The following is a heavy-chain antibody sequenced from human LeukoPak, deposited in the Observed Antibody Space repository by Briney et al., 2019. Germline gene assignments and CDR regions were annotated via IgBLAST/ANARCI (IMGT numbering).Heavy chain of an antibody. CDR2: IYSGGST. CDR1: GFTVSSNY. Sequence: GGSLRLSCAASGFTVSSNYMSWVRQAPGKGLEWVSVIYSGGSTYYTDSMKGRFTISRDNSKNTLYLQMNSLRAEETAVYYCARDPFYSSSQGGMDVWGQGTTVSVSS. V-gene: IGHV3-53*01. J-gene: IGHJ6*02. CDR3: ARDPFYSSSQGGMDV. D-gene: IGHD6-6*01.